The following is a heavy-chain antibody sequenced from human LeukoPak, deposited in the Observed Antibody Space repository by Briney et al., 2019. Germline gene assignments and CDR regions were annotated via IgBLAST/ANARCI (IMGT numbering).Heavy chain of an antibody. CDR2: IYYSGST. CDR3: ARRVKGYYGSGSYFWYFDL. Sequence: SETLSLTCTVSGGSISSCGYYWSWIRQHPGKGLEWIGYIYYSGSTYYNPSLKSRVTISVDTSKNQFSLKLSSVTAADTAVYYRARRVKGYYGSGSYFWYFDLWGRGTLVTVSS. CDR1: GGSISSCGYY. V-gene: IGHV4-31*03. J-gene: IGHJ2*01. D-gene: IGHD3-10*01.